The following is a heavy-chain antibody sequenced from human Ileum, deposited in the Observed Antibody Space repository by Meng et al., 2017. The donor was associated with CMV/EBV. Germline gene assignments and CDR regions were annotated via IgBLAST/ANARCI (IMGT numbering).Heavy chain of an antibody. CDR2: FYSSDTY. V-gene: IGHV4-4*07. CDR3: ARGHCSSTSCYGGDWFDP. CDR1: VGSFNNNS. J-gene: IGHJ5*02. D-gene: IGHD2-2*01. Sequence: LEDSGHVLGKPSLSLSLTCTGSVGSFNNNSGGLCRQSAGKGLEWIRRFYSSDTYNYHPSFDSRVTMSLDTSKNQFSLKLSSVTAADTAVYYCARGHCSSTSCYGGDWFDPWGQGTLVTVSS.